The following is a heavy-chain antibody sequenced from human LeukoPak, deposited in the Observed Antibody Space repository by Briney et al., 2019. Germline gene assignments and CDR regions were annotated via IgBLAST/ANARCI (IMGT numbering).Heavy chain of an antibody. D-gene: IGHD1-26*01. J-gene: IGHJ4*02. Sequence: GGSLRLSCAASGFTFSSYAMSWVRQAPGKGLEWVSAISGSGGSTYYADSVKGRFTISRDNSKNTLYLQMNSLRAEDTAVYYCAKDDKPPFLGGSYYNPPDYWGQGTLVTVSS. CDR3: AKDDKPPFLGGSYYNPPDY. CDR2: ISGSGGST. V-gene: IGHV3-23*01. CDR1: GFTFSSYA.